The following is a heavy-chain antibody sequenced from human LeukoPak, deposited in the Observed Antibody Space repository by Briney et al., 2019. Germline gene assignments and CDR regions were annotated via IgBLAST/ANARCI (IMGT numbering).Heavy chain of an antibody. V-gene: IGHV3-23*01. CDR3: AKGSSTGWSQYFDY. CDR1: GFIFSSYA. J-gene: IGHJ4*02. Sequence: PGGSLRLSCAASGFIFSSYAMSWVRQAPGKGLEWVSAIPASGGSTFYADSVKGRFTISRDNSKNTLYLQVSSLRAEDTAVYYCAKGSSTGWSQYFDYWGQGTLVTVSS. D-gene: IGHD6-19*01. CDR2: IPASGGST.